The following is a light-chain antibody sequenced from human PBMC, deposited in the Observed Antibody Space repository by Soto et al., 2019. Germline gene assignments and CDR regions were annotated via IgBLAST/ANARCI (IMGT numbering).Light chain of an antibody. J-gene: IGLJ1*01. CDR2: RNN. CDR3: AAWDDSLSGSYV. CDR1: SSNIGSNY. Sequence: QSVLTQPPSASGTPGQRVTISCSGSSSNIGSNYVYWYQQLPGTAPKLLIYRNNQRPSGVPDRFSGSKSGTSASLAISGLRSEDEADYYCAAWDDSLSGSYVFGTGIKVTVL. V-gene: IGLV1-47*01.